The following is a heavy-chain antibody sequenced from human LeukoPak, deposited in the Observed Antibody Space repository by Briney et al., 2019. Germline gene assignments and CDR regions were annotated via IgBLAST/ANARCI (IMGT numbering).Heavy chain of an antibody. CDR1: GGSISSGGYY. J-gene: IGHJ4*02. D-gene: IGHD6-25*01. CDR2: IYYSGSA. CDR3: ARAGGVKTAALDLDY. Sequence: SETLSLTCTVSGGSISSGGYYWSWIRQHPGKGLEWIGYIYYSGSANHNPSLKSRVTISRDTSKNQFSLKLTSATTADTAVYYCARAGGVKTAALDLDYWGQGTLVTVSS. V-gene: IGHV4-61*08.